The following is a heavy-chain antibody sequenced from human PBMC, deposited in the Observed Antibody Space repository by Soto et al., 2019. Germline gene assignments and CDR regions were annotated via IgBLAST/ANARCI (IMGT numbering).Heavy chain of an antibody. V-gene: IGHV4-34*01. CDR2: INHSGST. Sequence: SETLSLTCAVYGGSFSGYYWSWIRQPPGKGLEWIGEINHSGSTNYNPSLKSRVTISVDTSKNQFSLKLSSVTAADTAVYYCARAFMYYDFWSGYKNSYYHGMDVWGQGTTVTVSS. D-gene: IGHD3-3*01. CDR1: GGSFSGYY. CDR3: ARAFMYYDFWSGYKNSYYHGMDV. J-gene: IGHJ6*02.